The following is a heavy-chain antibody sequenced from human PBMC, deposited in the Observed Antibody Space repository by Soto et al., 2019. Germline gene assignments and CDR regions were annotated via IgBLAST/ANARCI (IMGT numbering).Heavy chain of an antibody. J-gene: IGHJ4*02. CDR2: ISSSSSYT. CDR1: GFTFSDYY. Sequence: QVQLVESGGGLVKPGGSLRLSCAASGFTFSDYYMSWIRQAPGKGLEWVSCISSSSSYTNYADSVKGRFTISRDNAKNSLYLQMNSLRAEDTAVYYCAIASTVTTRDYWGQGTLVTVSS. V-gene: IGHV3-11*06. D-gene: IGHD4-17*01. CDR3: AIASTVTTRDY.